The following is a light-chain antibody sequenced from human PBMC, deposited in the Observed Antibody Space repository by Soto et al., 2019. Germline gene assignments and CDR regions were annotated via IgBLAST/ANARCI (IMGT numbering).Light chain of an antibody. J-gene: IGKJ3*01. CDR3: QQYDNLIFT. CDR2: DAS. Sequence: DIQMTQSPSSLSASVGDRVTITCQASQDISNYLNWYQQKPGKAPKLLIYDASTLETGVPSRFSGSGSGTDFTFTISSLQPEDIATYSCQQYDNLIFTFGPGTKVDIK. CDR1: QDISNY. V-gene: IGKV1-33*01.